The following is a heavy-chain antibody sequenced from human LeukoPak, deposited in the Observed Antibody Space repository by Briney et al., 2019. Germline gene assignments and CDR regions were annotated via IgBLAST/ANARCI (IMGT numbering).Heavy chain of an antibody. V-gene: IGHV3-23*01. CDR2: ISGSGGST. CDR3: AKDRAAPATPYNWFDP. CDR1: GFTFNNYA. J-gene: IGHJ5*02. D-gene: IGHD6-13*01. Sequence: GGSLRLXCAASGFTFNNYAMSWDRQAPAKGLEWVSTISGSGGSTYYADSVKGRFTISRDNSRTTLYLQMNSLRAEDTAVYYCAKDRAAPATPYNWFDPWGQGTLVTVSS.